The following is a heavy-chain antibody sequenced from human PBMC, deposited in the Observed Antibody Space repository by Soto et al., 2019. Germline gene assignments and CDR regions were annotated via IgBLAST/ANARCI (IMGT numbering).Heavy chain of an antibody. CDR2: IWHDESNK. V-gene: IGHV3-33*01. CDR1: GFTFSNYD. Sequence: QVQLVESGGGVVQPGRSLRLSCAAYGFTFSNYDKYWVRQAPGKGLEWVAVIWHDESNKYYTDSVKGRFTSSRDNSKNTLCLRMNGLRAEDTVVYYCARGDLWFGELSGYYMDVWGKGTTVTVSS. D-gene: IGHD3-10*01. J-gene: IGHJ6*03. CDR3: ARGDLWFGELSGYYMDV.